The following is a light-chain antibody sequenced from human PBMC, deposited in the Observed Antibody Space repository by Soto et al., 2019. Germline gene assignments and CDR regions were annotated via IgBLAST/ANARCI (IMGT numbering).Light chain of an antibody. Sequence: DIVMTQSPDSLAVSLGERATIHSKSSQSVLYSSNNKNYLAWYQQKPGQPPKLLIYWASTREAGVPDRFSGSGSGTDFTLTISSLQAEDVAVYYCQHYYTTPLTFGGGTKVDIK. J-gene: IGKJ4*01. V-gene: IGKV4-1*01. CDR2: WAS. CDR1: QSVLYSSNNKNY. CDR3: QHYYTTPLT.